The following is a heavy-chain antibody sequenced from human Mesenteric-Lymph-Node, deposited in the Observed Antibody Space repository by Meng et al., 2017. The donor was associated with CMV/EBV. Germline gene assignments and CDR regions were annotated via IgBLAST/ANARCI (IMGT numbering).Heavy chain of an antibody. D-gene: IGHD3-3*01. J-gene: IGHJ6*02. V-gene: IGHV3-7*01. CDR3: ARDHCASTSCSYSDFWSGHFGHYGMDV. CDR1: GFTFTNYW. CDR2: IKQDGGEI. Sequence: GESLKISCRASGFTFTNYWMTWVRQAPGKGLEWVASIKQDGGEIHYVDSVKGRFTISRDNVNDSIYLHMTSLRAEDTGVYYCARDHCASTSCSYSDFWSGHFGHYGMDVWGQGTTVTVSS.